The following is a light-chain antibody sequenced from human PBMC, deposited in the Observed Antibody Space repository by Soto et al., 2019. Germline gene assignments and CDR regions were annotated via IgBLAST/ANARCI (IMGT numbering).Light chain of an antibody. CDR3: QKYGSSPYT. V-gene: IGKV3-20*01. J-gene: IGKJ2*01. CDR2: GAS. Sequence: EIVLTQSPGTLSLSAGERATLSCRASQSVSSSYLAWYQQKPGQAPRLLIYGASSRATGIPDRFSGSGSGTDFALTISRLEPEDFAVYYCQKYGSSPYTFGQRTKLEIK. CDR1: QSVSSSY.